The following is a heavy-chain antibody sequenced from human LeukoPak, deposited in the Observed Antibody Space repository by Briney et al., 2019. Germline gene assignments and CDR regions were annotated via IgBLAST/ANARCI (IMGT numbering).Heavy chain of an antibody. Sequence: PSETLSLTCTVSGGSIISSSYYWGWIRQPPGKGLEWIGSIYYSGSTYYNPSLRSRVTISVDTSKNQFSLKVSSVTAADTAMYYCARRQRFLEDYYYLDVWGKGTTVTVSS. V-gene: IGHV4-39*01. J-gene: IGHJ6*03. CDR3: ARRQRFLEDYYYLDV. CDR2: IYYSGST. D-gene: IGHD3-3*01. CDR1: GGSIISSSYY.